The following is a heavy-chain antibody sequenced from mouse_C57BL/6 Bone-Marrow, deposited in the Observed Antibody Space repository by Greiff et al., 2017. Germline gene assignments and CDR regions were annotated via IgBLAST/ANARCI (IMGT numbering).Heavy chain of an antibody. D-gene: IGHD2-4*01. V-gene: IGHV5-6*01. J-gene: IGHJ3*01. Sequence: EVQLVESGGDLVKPGGSLKLSCAASGFTFSSYGMSWVRQTPDKRLEWVATISSGGSYTYYQNNVKGRFTISRDNAKNTLYLQRSSLKTEDTAMYYCARHYDYAGVAYGGQGTLVTVSA. CDR2: ISSGGSYT. CDR3: ARHYDYAGVAY. CDR1: GFTFSSYG.